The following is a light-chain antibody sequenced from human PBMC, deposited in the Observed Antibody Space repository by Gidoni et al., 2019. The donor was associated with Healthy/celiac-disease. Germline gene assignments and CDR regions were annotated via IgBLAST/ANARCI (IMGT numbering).Light chain of an antibody. CDR1: QSVSSSY. CDR3: QQYGSSSLT. Sequence: EIVLTQSPGTLSLSPGERATLSCRASQSVSSSYLAWYQQKPGQAARLLIYGASSRATGIPDRFSGSGSGTDFTLTISRLEPEDFAVYYCQQYGSSSLTFXGXTKVEIK. CDR2: GAS. J-gene: IGKJ4*01. V-gene: IGKV3-20*01.